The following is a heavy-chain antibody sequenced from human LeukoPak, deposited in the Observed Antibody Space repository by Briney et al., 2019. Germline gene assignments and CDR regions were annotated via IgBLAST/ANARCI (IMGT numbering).Heavy chain of an antibody. CDR3: ARDEGVVRAFDI. CDR2: ISSSGSTI. CDR1: GFTVSTTL. J-gene: IGHJ3*02. Sequence: GGSLRLSCTVSGFTVSTTLMNWVRQAPGKGLEWVSYISSSGSTIYYADSVKGRFTISRDNAKNSLYLQMNSLRAEDTAVYYCARDEGVVRAFDIWGQGTMVTVSS. V-gene: IGHV3-48*04. D-gene: IGHD2-2*01.